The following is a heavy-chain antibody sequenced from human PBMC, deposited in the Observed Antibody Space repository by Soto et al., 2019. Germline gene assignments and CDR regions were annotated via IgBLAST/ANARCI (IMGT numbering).Heavy chain of an antibody. Sequence: LSLTCTVSGGSVSSGSYYWSWIRQPPGKGLEWIGSIFHGGNTYYNPSLKSRVTISVDMSKNQFSLKLNSVTAADTAVYYCARARWYDAFDVWGQGTVVTVSS. CDR1: GGSVSSGSYY. CDR2: IFHGGNT. J-gene: IGHJ3*01. CDR3: ARARWYDAFDV. D-gene: IGHD2-15*01. V-gene: IGHV4-61*01.